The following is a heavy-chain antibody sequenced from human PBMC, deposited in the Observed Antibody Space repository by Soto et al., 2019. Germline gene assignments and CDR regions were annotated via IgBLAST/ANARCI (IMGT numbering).Heavy chain of an antibody. J-gene: IGHJ1*01. CDR1: GFSLSTSGVG. CDR2: IYWDGDQ. Sequence: QVTLKESGPTLVKPTQTLMLTCTFSGFSLSTSGVGVGWIRQPPGKALEWLALIYWDGDQRYSPSLKSRLTIPKDTSKNXAVHTXXNMDPVDTATYYCSHCAHCTYESGEVVTNAEYFHHWGQGTLVTVSS. D-gene: IGHD3-10*01. CDR3: SHCAHCTYESGEVVTNAEYFHH. V-gene: IGHV2-5*02.